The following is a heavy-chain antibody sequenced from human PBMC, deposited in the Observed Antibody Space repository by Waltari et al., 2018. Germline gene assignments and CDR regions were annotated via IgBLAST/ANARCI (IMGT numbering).Heavy chain of an antibody. CDR3: AREGPEGLDY. J-gene: IGHJ4*02. CDR1: GYLFTGYL. CDR2: INPHSGAT. Sequence: QVQLVQSGAEVKKPGASMKVSCKASGYLFTGYLMNWVRQAPGQGLEWMGRINPHSGATNYTQKFQGRVTMTRDKSISTAYMELSRLRSDDTAVYYCAREGPEGLDYGGQGTLVTVSS. V-gene: IGHV1-2*06.